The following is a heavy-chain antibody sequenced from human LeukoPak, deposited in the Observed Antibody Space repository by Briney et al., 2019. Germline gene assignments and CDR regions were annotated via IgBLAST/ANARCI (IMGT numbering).Heavy chain of an antibody. D-gene: IGHD4-17*01. Sequence: SSETLSLTCTVSGGSISSSSYYWGWIRQPPGKGLEWIGSIYYSGSTYYNPSLKSRVTISVDTSKNQFSLKLSSVTAADTAVYYCARVPTVTFFDYWGQGTLVTVSS. V-gene: IGHV4-39*01. CDR3: ARVPTVTFFDY. CDR1: GGSISSSSYY. CDR2: IYYSGST. J-gene: IGHJ4*02.